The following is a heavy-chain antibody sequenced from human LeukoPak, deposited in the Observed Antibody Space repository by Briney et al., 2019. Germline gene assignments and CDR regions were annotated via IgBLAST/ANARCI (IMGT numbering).Heavy chain of an antibody. CDR1: GFTFSNYV. CDR3: ARDFSGALWFGEP. D-gene: IGHD3-10*01. J-gene: IGHJ4*02. CDR2: ISGIGGTT. V-gene: IGHV3-23*01. Sequence: PGGSLRLSCAGSGFTFSNYVMNWVRQAPGKGLEWVSSISGIGGTTYYTDSVKGRFTISRDNSKNTLYLQMNSLRAEDTAVYYCARDFSGALWFGEPRGQGTLVTVSS.